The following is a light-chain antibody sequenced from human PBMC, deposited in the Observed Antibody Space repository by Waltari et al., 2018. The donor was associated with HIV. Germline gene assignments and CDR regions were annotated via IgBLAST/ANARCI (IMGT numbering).Light chain of an antibody. CDR1: QSIISN. J-gene: IGKJ5*01. CDR3: QQYNKWWIT. Sequence: EIVMTQFPATLSVSPGESATLSCRAGQSIISNLAWYQHKPGQSPRILIYGASTRATGVPARFSGSGSETEFTLTISSLQSEDVGVYYCQQYNKWWITFGQGTRLEIK. V-gene: IGKV3-15*01. CDR2: GAS.